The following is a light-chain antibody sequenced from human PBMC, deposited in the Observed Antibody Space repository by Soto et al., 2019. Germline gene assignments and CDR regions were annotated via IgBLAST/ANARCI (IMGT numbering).Light chain of an antibody. CDR2: GAS. Sequence: EIVMTQSPATLSVSPGERATLSCRASKSVSSNLAWYQQKPGQAPRLLIYGASTRATGIPARFSGSGSGTEFTLTISSLQSEDFAVYYCQQYNNWPPPCTFGQGTKVEIK. CDR3: QQYNNWPPPCT. J-gene: IGKJ1*01. CDR1: KSVSSN. V-gene: IGKV3-15*01.